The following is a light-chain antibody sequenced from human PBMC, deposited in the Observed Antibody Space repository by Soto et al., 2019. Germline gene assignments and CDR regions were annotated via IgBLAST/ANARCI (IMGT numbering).Light chain of an antibody. CDR3: QQYYSYPIT. V-gene: IGKV1-5*01. J-gene: IGKJ5*01. CDR1: QTISSW. CDR2: AAS. Sequence: DIQMTQSPSTLPASVGDRVTITCRASQTISSWLAWYQQKPGKAPKLLIYAASTLQSGVPSRFSGSGSGTDFTLTISCLQSEDFATYYCQQYYSYPITFGQGTRLE.